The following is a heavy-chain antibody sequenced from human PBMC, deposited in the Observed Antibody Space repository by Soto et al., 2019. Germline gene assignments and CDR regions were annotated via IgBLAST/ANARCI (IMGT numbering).Heavy chain of an antibody. D-gene: IGHD2-2*01. CDR1: GFTFSSYA. CDR3: AKNSYAPWDLFHS. Sequence: PGGSLRLSCAASGFTFSSYAMSWVRQAPGKGLEWVAGISSSDGSTYSADAVKGRFTISRDNSKNTLYLQMNSLRAEDTAVYYCAKNSYAPWDLFHSWGHGTLVTVSS. V-gene: IGHV3-23*01. CDR2: ISSSDGST. J-gene: IGHJ5*01.